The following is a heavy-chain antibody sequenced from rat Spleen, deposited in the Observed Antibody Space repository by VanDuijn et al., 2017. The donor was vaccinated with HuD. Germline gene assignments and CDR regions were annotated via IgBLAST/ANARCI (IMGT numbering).Heavy chain of an antibody. Sequence: EVQLVESGGGLVQPGRSLKLSCAASGFTFSDYGMAWVRQAPTKGLEWVATISYDDRTTYYRDSVKGRFTISRDNARNTLYLQMSKLGSEDTAIYYCVREKFGVDYWGQGVLVTVSS. CDR2: ISYDDRTT. CDR3: VREKFGVDY. J-gene: IGHJ2*01. V-gene: IGHV5-29*01. D-gene: IGHD4-3*01. CDR1: GFTFSDYG.